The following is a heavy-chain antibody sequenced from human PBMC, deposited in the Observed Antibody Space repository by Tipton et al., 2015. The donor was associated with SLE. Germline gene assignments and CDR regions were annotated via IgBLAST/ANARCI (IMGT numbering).Heavy chain of an antibody. CDR1: GGSISSYY. D-gene: IGHD3-10*01. CDR2: IYYSGRT. CDR3: ARLINVRVVRGVTPYGYFDL. J-gene: IGHJ2*01. V-gene: IGHV4-59*01. Sequence: TLSLTCTVSGGSISSYYWSWIRQPPGKGLEWIGYIYYSGRTNYNPSLKSRVTISVDTSKNQFSLKLSSVTAADTAVYYCARLINVRVVRGVTPYGYFDLWGRGTLVTVSS.